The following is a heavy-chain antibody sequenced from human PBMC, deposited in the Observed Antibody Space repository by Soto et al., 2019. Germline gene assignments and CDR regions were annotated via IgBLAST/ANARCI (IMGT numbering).Heavy chain of an antibody. D-gene: IGHD4-17*01. CDR1: RFSLTCKS. CDR2: ISAYSGNT. J-gene: IGHJ6*02. V-gene: IGHV1-8*01. CDR3: ARGSFHRTTHYYYCGMDV. Sequence: PAEPSSKASRFSLTCKSLRSAHHATGQGLEWMGWISAYSGNTNYAQKLQGRVTMTRNTSISTAYMELSSLRSEDTAVYYCARGSFHRTTHYYYCGMDVWGQGTTVTVSS.